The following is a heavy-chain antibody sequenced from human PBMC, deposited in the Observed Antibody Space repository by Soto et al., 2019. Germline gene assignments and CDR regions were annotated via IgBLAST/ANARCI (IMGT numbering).Heavy chain of an antibody. CDR2: INHSGST. CDR3: ARARTPRIGVAVRGFDP. V-gene: IGHV4-34*01. CDR1: GGSFSGYY. J-gene: IGHJ5*02. D-gene: IGHD6-19*01. Sequence: PSETLSLTCAVYGGSFSGYYWSWIRQPPGKGLEWIGEINHSGSTNYNPSLKSRVTISVDTSKNQLSLKLSSVTAADTAVYYCARARTPRIGVAVRGFDPWGQGTLVTVSS.